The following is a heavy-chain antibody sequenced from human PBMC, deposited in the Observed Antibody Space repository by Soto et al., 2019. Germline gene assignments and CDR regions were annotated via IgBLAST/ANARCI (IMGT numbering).Heavy chain of an antibody. Sequence: QVQLVESGGGVVQPGRSLRLSCAASGFTFSSYGMHWVRQAPGKGLEWVAVISYDGSNKYYADSVKGRFTISRDNSKNTLYLQMNSLRAEDTAVYYCAKALRVTYYYDSSGYAMDVWGQGTTVTVSS. CDR3: AKALRVTYYYDSSGYAMDV. CDR1: GFTFSSYG. J-gene: IGHJ6*02. D-gene: IGHD3-22*01. CDR2: ISYDGSNK. V-gene: IGHV3-30*18.